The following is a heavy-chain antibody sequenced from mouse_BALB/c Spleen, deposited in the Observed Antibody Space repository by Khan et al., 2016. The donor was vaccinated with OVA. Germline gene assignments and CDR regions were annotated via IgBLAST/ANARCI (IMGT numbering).Heavy chain of an antibody. D-gene: IGHD1-1*01. CDR2: ISYSGNT. CDR3: ARIYGGDFDY. CDR1: GYSITSDYA. Sequence: EVKLQESGPGLVKPSQSLSLTCTVTGYSITSDYAWNWIRQFPGNKLEWMGYISYSGNTKYNPSLKSRISITRATSKNQFFLQLKSVTTEDTAAYYCARIYGGDFDYWGQGTTLTVSS. J-gene: IGHJ2*01. V-gene: IGHV3-2*02.